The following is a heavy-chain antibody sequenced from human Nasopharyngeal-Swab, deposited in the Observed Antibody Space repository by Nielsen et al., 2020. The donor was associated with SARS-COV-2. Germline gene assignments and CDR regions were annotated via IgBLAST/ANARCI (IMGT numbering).Heavy chain of an antibody. CDR2: ISGSGGST. V-gene: IGHV3-23*01. D-gene: IGHD3-22*01. CDR1: GFTFSSYA. J-gene: IGHJ4*02. Sequence: GGSLRLSCAASGFTFSSYAMSWVRQAPGKGLAWVSAISGSGGSTYYADSVKGRFTISRDNSKNTLYLQMNSLRAEDTAVYYCAKVPLYYYDSSGPRDYWGQGTLVTVSS. CDR3: AKVPLYYYDSSGPRDY.